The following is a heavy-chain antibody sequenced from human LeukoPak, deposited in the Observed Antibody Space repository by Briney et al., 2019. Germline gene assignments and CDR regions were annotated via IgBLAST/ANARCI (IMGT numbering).Heavy chain of an antibody. D-gene: IGHD2-8*01. CDR1: GYSFTTYD. J-gene: IGHJ4*02. CDR2: MNPNSGNT. CDR3: TTAFSQVLMVYATTDY. Sequence: GASVKVSCKASGYSFTTYDINWVRQATGQGLEWMGWMNPNSGNTGYAQKFQGRVTITRNTSISTAYMELSSLRSEDTAVYYCTTAFSQVLMVYATTDYWGQGTLVTVSS. V-gene: IGHV1-8*03.